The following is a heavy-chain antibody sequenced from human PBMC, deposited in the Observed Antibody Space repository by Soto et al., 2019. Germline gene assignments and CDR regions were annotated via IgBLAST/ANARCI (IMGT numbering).Heavy chain of an antibody. CDR3: ARPYGPLLSTSWHSYALDI. CDR1: AYTFTSYW. D-gene: IGHD2-2*01. CDR2: IDPSDSYT. Sequence: XESLNISCKASAYTFTSYWITWVRQMPGKGLEWMGRIDPSDSYTDYSPSFEGHVTISADKSITTAYLQWSGLRASDTAMYYCARPYGPLLSTSWHSYALDIWGQGTMVTVSS. J-gene: IGHJ3*02. V-gene: IGHV5-10-1*01.